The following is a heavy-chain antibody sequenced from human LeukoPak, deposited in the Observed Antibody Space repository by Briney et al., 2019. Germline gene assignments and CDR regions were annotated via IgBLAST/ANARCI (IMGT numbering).Heavy chain of an antibody. CDR2: ISYDGSNK. D-gene: IGHD2-2*01. Sequence: PGGSLRLSCAASGFLFSRNGMHWVRQAPGKGLEWVAVISYDGSNKYYADSVKGRFTISRDNSKNTLYLQMNSLRAEDTAVYYCARGGPSPYCSSTSCYYDYWGQGTLVTVSS. J-gene: IGHJ4*02. CDR1: GFLFSRNG. CDR3: ARGGPSPYCSSTSCYYDY. V-gene: IGHV3-30*03.